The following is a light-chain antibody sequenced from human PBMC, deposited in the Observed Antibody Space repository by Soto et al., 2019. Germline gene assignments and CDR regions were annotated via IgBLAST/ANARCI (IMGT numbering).Light chain of an antibody. CDR2: GAS. J-gene: IGKJ3*01. CDR1: QSVSNSN. Sequence: EIVLTQSPGPLSLSPGERATLSCSASQSVSNSNLAWYQQKPGQTPRLLIYGASTRATGIPHRFSGSGSGTDSTLSISSLEPEDFAVYYCQQYGSSPFTFGPGTKMDLK. V-gene: IGKV3-20*01. CDR3: QQYGSSPFT.